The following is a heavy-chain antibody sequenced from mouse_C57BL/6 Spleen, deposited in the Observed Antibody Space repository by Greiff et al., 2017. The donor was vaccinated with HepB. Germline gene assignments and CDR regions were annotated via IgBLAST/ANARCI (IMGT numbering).Heavy chain of an antibody. V-gene: IGHV1-66*01. J-gene: IGHJ3*01. CDR3: ARQLRLRMFAY. CDR1: GYSFTSYY. D-gene: IGHD3-2*02. CDR2: IYPGSGNT. Sequence: QVQLQQSGPELVKPGASVKISCKASGYSFTSYYIHWVKQRPGQGLEWIGWIYPGSGNTKYNEKFKGKATLTADTSSSTAYMQLSSLTSEDSAVYDCARQLRLRMFAYWGQGTLVTVSA.